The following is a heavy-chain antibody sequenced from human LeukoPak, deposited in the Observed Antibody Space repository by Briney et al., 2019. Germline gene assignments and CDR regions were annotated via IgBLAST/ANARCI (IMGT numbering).Heavy chain of an antibody. D-gene: IGHD6-6*01. V-gene: IGHV3-23*01. CDR3: AKDWAQRIAARPGLLDY. CDR2: ISGSGGNT. J-gene: IGHJ4*02. Sequence: QPGGSLRLSCAASGFTFSSYAMSWVRRAPGKGLEWVSSISGSGGNTYYAQSVKGRFSISRDNSKNTLYLQMNSLRAEDTAVYYCAKDWAQRIAARPGLLDYWGQGTLVTVSS. CDR1: GFTFSSYA.